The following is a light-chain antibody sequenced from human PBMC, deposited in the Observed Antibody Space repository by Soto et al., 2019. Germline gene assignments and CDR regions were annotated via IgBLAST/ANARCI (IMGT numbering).Light chain of an antibody. CDR2: GAS. CDR1: QSVSSN. V-gene: IGKV3-15*01. J-gene: IGKJ1*01. Sequence: EIVMTQSPATLSVSPGERATLSCRASQSVSSNLAWYQQKPGQAPRLLIYGASTRATGIPATFSGSGSGTEFILTISSLQSEDFAVDYCQQYNSWPEWTFGRGTKVEIK. CDR3: QQYNSWPEWT.